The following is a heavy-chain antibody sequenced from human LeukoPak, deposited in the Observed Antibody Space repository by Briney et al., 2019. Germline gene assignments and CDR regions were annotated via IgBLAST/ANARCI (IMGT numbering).Heavy chain of an antibody. V-gene: IGHV3-7*01. CDR1: GFTFSSYS. J-gene: IGHJ5*02. D-gene: IGHD5-18*01. CDR2: IKQDGSEK. CDR3: ARLNTWIQLWGFDP. Sequence: GGSLRLSCAASGFTFSSYSMNWVRQAPGKGLEWVANIKQDGSEKYYVDSVKGRFTISRDNAKNSLYLQMNSLRAEDTAVYYCARLNTWIQLWGFDPWGQGTLVTVSS.